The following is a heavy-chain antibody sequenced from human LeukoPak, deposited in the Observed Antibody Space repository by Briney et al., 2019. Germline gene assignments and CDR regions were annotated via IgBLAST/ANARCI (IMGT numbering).Heavy chain of an antibody. CDR3: ARMHYFDY. Sequence: DSVKGRFTISRDSAKNSLYLQMNSLRDEDTAVYYCARMHYFDYWGQGTLVTVSS. V-gene: IGHV3-48*02. J-gene: IGHJ4*02.